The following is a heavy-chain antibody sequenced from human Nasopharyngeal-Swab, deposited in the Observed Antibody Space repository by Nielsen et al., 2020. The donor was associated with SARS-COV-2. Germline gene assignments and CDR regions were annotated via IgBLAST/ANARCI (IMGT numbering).Heavy chain of an antibody. J-gene: IGHJ4*02. CDR2: ISWNSGSI. CDR3: AKAFPTDY. V-gene: IGHV3-9*01. CDR1: GFTFDDYA. Sequence: SLKISCAASGFTFDDYAMHWVRQAPGKGLEWVSGISWNSGSIGYADSVKGRFTISRDNAKNSLYLQMNSLRPEDTALYYCAKAFPTDYWGQGTLVTVSS.